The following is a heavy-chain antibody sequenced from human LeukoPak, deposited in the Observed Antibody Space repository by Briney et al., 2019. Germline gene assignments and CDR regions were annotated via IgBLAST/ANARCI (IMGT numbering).Heavy chain of an antibody. CDR2: TYYRSKWYY. J-gene: IGHJ4*02. CDR3: ARGGSGMEVSLFEY. V-gene: IGHV6-1*01. D-gene: IGHD2-8*02. Sequence: SQTLSLTCAISGDSVSSNSAAWNWIRQSPSRGLEWLGRTYYRSKWYYDYAASVKSRIIIIPDTSKNQFSLQLNSVTPEDTAVYYCARGGSGMEVSLFEYWGQGTLVTVSS. CDR1: GDSVSSNSAA.